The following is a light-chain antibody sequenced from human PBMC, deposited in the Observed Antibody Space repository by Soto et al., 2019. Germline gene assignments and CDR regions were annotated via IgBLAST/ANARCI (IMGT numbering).Light chain of an antibody. J-gene: IGKJ2*01. CDR1: QSVSGY. Sequence: EIVMTQSPATLSLSPGERATLSCRASQSVSGYLAWYQQKPGQAPRLLIYDASTRDTGIPARFSGSGSGTEFTLTISSLQSEDFAGYFCQQYGNWPRTFGQGTKLEIK. V-gene: IGKV3-15*01. CDR3: QQYGNWPRT. CDR2: DAS.